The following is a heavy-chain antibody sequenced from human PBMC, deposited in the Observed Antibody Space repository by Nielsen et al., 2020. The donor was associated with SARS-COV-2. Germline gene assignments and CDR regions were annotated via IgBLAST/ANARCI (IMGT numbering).Heavy chain of an antibody. Sequence: GGSLRLSCAASGFTFSSYAMRWVRQAPGKGLEWVAVISYGGSNKYYADSVKGRFTISRDNSKNTLYLQMNSLRAEDTAVYYCARGYCSSTSCYSGTLDYWGQGTLVTVSS. D-gene: IGHD2-2*01. V-gene: IGHV3-30-3*01. J-gene: IGHJ4*02. CDR2: ISYGGSNK. CDR3: ARGYCSSTSCYSGTLDY. CDR1: GFTFSSYA.